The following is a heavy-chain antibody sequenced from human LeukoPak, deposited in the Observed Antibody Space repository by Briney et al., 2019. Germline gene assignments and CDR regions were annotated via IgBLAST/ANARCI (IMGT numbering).Heavy chain of an antibody. CDR1: GFTFSSYG. D-gene: IGHD3-10*01. CDR3: ARPNYYYGSGSHYLYYYYYMDV. Sequence: GGSLRLSCAASGFTFSSYGMGWVRQAPGKGLEWVSAISGSGGSTYYADSVKGRFTISRDNSKNTLYLQMNSLRAEDTAVYYCARPNYYYGSGSHYLYYYYYMDVWGKGTTVTISS. V-gene: IGHV3-23*01. J-gene: IGHJ6*03. CDR2: ISGSGGST.